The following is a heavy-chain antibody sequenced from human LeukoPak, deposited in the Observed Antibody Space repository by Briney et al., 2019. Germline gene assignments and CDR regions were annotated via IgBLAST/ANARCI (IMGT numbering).Heavy chain of an antibody. J-gene: IGHJ5*02. Sequence: ASVKVSCKASGGTFSSYAISWVRQAPGQGLEWMGGIIPIFGTANYAQKSQGRVTITADESTSTAYMELSSLRSEDTAVYYCAREPPRYFGLCGFNIYDPSGQGTLVTVSS. V-gene: IGHV1-69*13. CDR1: GGTFSSYA. CDR2: IIPIFGTA. D-gene: IGHD3-9*01. CDR3: AREPPRYFGLCGFNIYDP.